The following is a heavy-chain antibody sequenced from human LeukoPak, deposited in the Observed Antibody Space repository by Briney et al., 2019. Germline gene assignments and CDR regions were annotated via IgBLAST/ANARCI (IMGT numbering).Heavy chain of an antibody. Sequence: ASVKVSCKASGYTFTDFYMLWVRQAPGQGLEWLGWINPNSGGTDYAQKFQGRVTMTRDTSTSTAYMELSRLRSDDTAVYHCARGHGSYYYYMDVWGKGTTVTVSS. CDR1: GYTFTDFY. J-gene: IGHJ6*03. CDR3: ARGHGSYYYYMDV. D-gene: IGHD3-10*01. CDR2: INPNSGGT. V-gene: IGHV1-2*02.